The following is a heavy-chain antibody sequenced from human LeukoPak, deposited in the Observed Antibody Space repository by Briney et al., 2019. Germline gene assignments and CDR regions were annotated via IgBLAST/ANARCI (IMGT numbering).Heavy chain of an antibody. V-gene: IGHV3-7*01. D-gene: IGHD6-6*01. Sequence: GGSLRLSCAASGFTFGNYWISWVRQAPGKGLEWVANIKQDGSDKYHVDSVTGRFTISRDNAKNSLYLEMNSLRAEDTAVYYCARWATSFDLWGQGALVTVSS. CDR3: ARWATSFDL. CDR1: GFTFGNYW. CDR2: IKQDGSDK. J-gene: IGHJ4*02.